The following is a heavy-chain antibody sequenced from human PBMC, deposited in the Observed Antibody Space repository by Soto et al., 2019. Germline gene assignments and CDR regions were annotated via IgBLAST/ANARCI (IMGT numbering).Heavy chain of an antibody. CDR3: ARDLSPGTTRHGGTYYYYYMDV. D-gene: IGHD1-1*01. Sequence: GGSLRLSCAASGFTFSDYYMSWIRQAPGKGLEWVSYISSSGSTIYYADSVKGRFTISRDNAKNSLDLQMNSLRAEDTAVYYCARDLSPGTTRHGGTYYYYYMDVWGKGTTVTVSS. J-gene: IGHJ6*03. CDR2: ISSSGSTI. V-gene: IGHV3-11*01. CDR1: GFTFSDYY.